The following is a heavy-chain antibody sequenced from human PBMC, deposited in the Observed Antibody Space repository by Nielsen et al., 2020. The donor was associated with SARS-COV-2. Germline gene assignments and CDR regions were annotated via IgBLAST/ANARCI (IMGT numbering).Heavy chain of an antibody. V-gene: IGHV4-4*02. J-gene: IGHJ4*02. CDR2: IYHGGST. CDR3: ARGGLTTSSFFDY. Sequence: SETLSLTCAVSGGSISSNYWWSWVRQTPGTRLEWIGEIYHGGSTNYNPSLRGRVTISLDKSKNQISLNLTSLTAADTALYYCARGGLTTSSFFDYWGQGTLVTVSS. D-gene: IGHD4-11*01. CDR1: GGSISSNYW.